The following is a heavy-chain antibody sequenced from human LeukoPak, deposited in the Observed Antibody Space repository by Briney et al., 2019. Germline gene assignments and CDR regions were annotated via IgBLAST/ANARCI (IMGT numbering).Heavy chain of an antibody. CDR3: AGLPAYYYDTSGFYFDY. CDR1: GFTFSSYW. J-gene: IGHJ4*02. Sequence: GGSLRLSCAASGFTFSSYWMHWVRQAPGEGLEWVSDIYSGGSTYYADSVKGRFTISRDNSKNTLYLQMNSLRAEDTAVYYCAGLPAYYYDTSGFYFDYWGQGTLVTVSS. CDR2: IYSGGST. D-gene: IGHD3-22*01. V-gene: IGHV3-66*04.